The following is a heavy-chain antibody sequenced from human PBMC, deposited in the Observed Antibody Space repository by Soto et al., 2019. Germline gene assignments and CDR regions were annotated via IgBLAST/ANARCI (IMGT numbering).Heavy chain of an antibody. Sequence: GGSPILSCEASGFTFSSAWMSWVRQDPGKGLEWVGRIKSKTDGATTDFAAPVKGRFTISADKSISTAYLQWSSLKASDTAMYYCARHGKTMKKLIDHWGQGTLVTVSS. V-gene: IGHV3-15*01. CDR2: IKSKTDGATT. CDR1: GFTFSSAW. CDR3: ARHGKTMKKLIDH. J-gene: IGHJ4*02. D-gene: IGHD2-15*01.